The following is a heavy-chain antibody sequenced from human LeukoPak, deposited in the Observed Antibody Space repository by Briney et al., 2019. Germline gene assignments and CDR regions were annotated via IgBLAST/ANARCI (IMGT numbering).Heavy chain of an antibody. CDR1: GYTFTAYY. D-gene: IGHD3-22*01. CDR3: ARDYYDSSGYGSFDY. Sequence: ASVKVACKASGYTFTAYYMHWVRQASGQGLEWMGWINPNSGGTNYAQKFQGRVTMTRDTSISTAYMELSRLRSDHTAVFYCARDYYDSSGYGSFDYWGQGTLVTVSS. CDR2: INPNSGGT. J-gene: IGHJ4*02. V-gene: IGHV1-2*02.